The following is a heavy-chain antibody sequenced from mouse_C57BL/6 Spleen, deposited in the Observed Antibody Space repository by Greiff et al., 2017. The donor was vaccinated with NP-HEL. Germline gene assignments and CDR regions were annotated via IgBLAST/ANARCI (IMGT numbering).Heavy chain of an antibody. CDR1: GYTFTSYW. V-gene: IGHV1-53*01. Sequence: QVQLQQPGTELVKPGASVKLSCKASGYTFTSYWMHWVKQRPGQGLEWIGNINPSNGGTNYNEKFKSKATLTVDKSSSTAYMQLSSLTSEDSAVYYCAREGYYYGSSYDYYAMDYWGQGTSVTVSS. CDR3: AREGYYYGSSYDYYAMDY. J-gene: IGHJ4*01. D-gene: IGHD1-1*01. CDR2: INPSNGGT.